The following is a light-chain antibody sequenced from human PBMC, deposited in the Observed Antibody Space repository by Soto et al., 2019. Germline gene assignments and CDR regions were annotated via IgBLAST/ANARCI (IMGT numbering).Light chain of an antibody. V-gene: IGLV2-14*03. Sequence: QSVLTQPASVSGSPGQSITISCTGTSSDVGGYNYVSWYQQHPGNAPRLMIYSNAIRPSGVPDRFSASKSGTSASLAITGLRAEDEADYYCQSYDSSLTTYVFGTGTKVTVL. CDR3: QSYDSSLTTYV. CDR1: SSDVGGYNY. CDR2: SNA. J-gene: IGLJ1*01.